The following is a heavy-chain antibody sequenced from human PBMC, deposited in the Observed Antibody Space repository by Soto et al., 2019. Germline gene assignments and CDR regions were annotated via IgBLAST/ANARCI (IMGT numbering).Heavy chain of an antibody. J-gene: IGHJ4*01. Sequence: EVQLLESGGGLVQPGGSLRLSFAASGFTFSSYSMRWVRQAPVKGLEWVSAISGSGGSTCYANSVKGRFTISRDNSKNTLYLQMNSQRAEDTAVYYCVRRGSGSYYDHGGHGTLVTVSS. CDR3: VRRGSGSYYDH. CDR2: ISGSGGST. V-gene: IGHV3-23*01. CDR1: GFTFSSYS. D-gene: IGHD1-26*01.